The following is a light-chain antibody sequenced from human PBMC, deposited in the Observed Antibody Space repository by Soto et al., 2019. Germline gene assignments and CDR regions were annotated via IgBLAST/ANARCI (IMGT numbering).Light chain of an antibody. V-gene: IGLV2-14*01. Sequence: QSALTQPASLSGSPGQSITISCTGTSSDIGAYDYVSWFQQHPGKAPKLMISEVNNRPSGVSNRFSGSKSGNTASLTISGLQAEDEADYYCSSYTNSTTLVVFGGGTKLTVL. CDR2: EVN. J-gene: IGLJ2*01. CDR1: SSDIGAYDY. CDR3: SSYTNSTTLVV.